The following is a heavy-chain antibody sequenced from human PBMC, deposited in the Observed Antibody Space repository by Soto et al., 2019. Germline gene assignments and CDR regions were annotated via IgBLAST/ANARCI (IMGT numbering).Heavy chain of an antibody. D-gene: IGHD6-19*01. V-gene: IGHV3-9*01. CDR2: ISWNSGSI. Sequence: EVQLVESGGGLVQPGRSLRLSCAASGFTFDDYAMHWVRQAPGKGLEWVSGISWNSGSIGYADSVKGRFTISRDNAKNSLYLQMNSLRAEDTALYYCAKDMKAVAGTDVGAYFDFWGQGTLVTVSS. CDR1: GFTFDDYA. J-gene: IGHJ4*02. CDR3: AKDMKAVAGTDVGAYFDF.